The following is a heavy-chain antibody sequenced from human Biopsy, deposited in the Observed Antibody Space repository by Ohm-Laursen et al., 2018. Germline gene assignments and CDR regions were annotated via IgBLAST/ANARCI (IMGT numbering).Heavy chain of an antibody. CDR3: ARHSPPGLEVSWNDVFDI. CDR1: GYTFRSYG. CDR2: ISGPRNKT. J-gene: IGHJ3*02. V-gene: IGHV1-18*01. D-gene: IGHD5/OR15-5a*01. Sequence: GASVKVSCKASGYTFRSYGISWVRQAPGQGLEWLGWISGPRNKTRYGQKVQGRVMMTKDTSTTTAHLELRSLRSDDTAVYYCARHSPPGLEVSWNDVFDIWGQGTVVTVS.